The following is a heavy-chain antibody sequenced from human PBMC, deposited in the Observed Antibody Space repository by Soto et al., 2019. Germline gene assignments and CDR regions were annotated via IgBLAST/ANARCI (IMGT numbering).Heavy chain of an antibody. CDR3: AKEDTSSGSLDY. D-gene: IGHD6-19*01. CDR1: GFPFGENA. CDR2: ISDSGATT. V-gene: IGHV3-23*01. J-gene: IGHJ4*02. Sequence: GGSLRLSCAASGFPFGENAMSWVRQAPGKGLEWVSGISDSGATTYYADSVRGRFTISRDNTKNTLYLQMKSLRAEDSASYYCAKEDTSSGSLDYWGQGALVTVSS.